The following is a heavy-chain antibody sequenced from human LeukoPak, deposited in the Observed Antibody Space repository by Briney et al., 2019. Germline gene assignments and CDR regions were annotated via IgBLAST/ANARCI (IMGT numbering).Heavy chain of an antibody. CDR2: IYYSGST. D-gene: IGHD6-13*01. CDR1: GGSISSYY. Sequence: SETLSLTCTVSGGSISSYYWSWIRQPPGKGLEWIGSIYYSGSTYYNPSLKSRVTISVDTSKNQFSLKLSSVTAADTAVYYCARQPGIAGPQASYWGQGTLVTVSS. CDR3: ARQPGIAGPQASY. V-gene: IGHV4-39*01. J-gene: IGHJ4*02.